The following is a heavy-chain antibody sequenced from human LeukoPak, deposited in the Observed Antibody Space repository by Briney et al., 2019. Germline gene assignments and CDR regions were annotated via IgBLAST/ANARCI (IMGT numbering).Heavy chain of an antibody. J-gene: IGHJ6*02. CDR3: ARAWYYYGMDV. Sequence: SETLSLTCTVSGGSISSYHWSWIRQPPGKGLEWIGYIYYSGSTNYNPSLKSRVTISVDTSKNQFSLKLSSVTAADTAVYYCARAWYYYGMDVWGQGTTVTVSS. CDR2: IYYSGST. V-gene: IGHV4-59*01. CDR1: GGSISSYH.